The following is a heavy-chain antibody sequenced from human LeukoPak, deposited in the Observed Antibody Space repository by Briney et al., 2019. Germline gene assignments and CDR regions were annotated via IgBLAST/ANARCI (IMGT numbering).Heavy chain of an antibody. CDR1: RFIFSNYY. Sequence: GGSLRLSCAASRFIFSNYYMCWIRQPPDKGLEGIVNLGTDGSSENYADSAKGRFIITRVNARNLLFLQMSRLRVEDTGVYFCPRAGTYSGYKVIDTWGQGTLVTVAS. D-gene: IGHD5-12*01. CDR2: LGTDGSSE. V-gene: IGHV3-11*01. CDR3: PRAGTYSGYKVIDT. J-gene: IGHJ5*02.